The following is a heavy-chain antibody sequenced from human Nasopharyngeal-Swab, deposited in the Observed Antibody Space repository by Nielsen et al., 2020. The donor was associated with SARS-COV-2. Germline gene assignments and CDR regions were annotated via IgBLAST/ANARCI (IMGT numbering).Heavy chain of an antibody. CDR1: GFTFSSYS. CDR3: ARARRGVDYYMDV. CDR2: ISSSSSYI. V-gene: IGHV3-21*01. D-gene: IGHD3-10*01. J-gene: IGHJ6*03. Sequence: GGSLRLSCAASGFTFSSYSMNWVRQAPGKGLEWVSSISSSSSYIYYADSVKGRLTISRDNAKNSLYLQMNSLRAEDTAVYYCARARRGVDYYMDVWGKGTTVTVSS.